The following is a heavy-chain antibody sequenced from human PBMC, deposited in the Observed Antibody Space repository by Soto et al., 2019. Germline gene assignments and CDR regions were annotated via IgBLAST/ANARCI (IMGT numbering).Heavy chain of an antibody. CDR2: ISAYNGNT. Sequence: ASVKVSCKASGYTFTSYGISWVRQAPGQGLEWMGKISAYNGNTNYAQKLQGRVTMTRDTSTSTVYVELRSLGSEDTAMYYCARDLQYNFFDIWGQGTQVTVSS. V-gene: IGHV1-18*01. CDR3: ARDLQYNFFDI. CDR1: GYTFTSYG. J-gene: IGHJ4*02. D-gene: IGHD1-1*01.